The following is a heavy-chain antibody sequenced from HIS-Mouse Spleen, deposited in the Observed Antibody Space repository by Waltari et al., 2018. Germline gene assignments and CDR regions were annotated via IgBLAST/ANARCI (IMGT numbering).Heavy chain of an antibody. D-gene: IGHD6-13*01. CDR2: IYYSGST. Sequence: QLQLRESGPGRVTPSETLSLTCAVPGGSSRSSSPYWGGIRPPPGKGLEWIGSIYYSGSTYYNPSLKSRVTISVDTSKNQFSLKLSSVTAADTAVYYCAREIPYSSSWYDWYFDLWGRGTLVTVSS. J-gene: IGHJ2*01. V-gene: IGHV4-39*07. CDR1: GGSSRSSSPY. CDR3: AREIPYSSSWYDWYFDL.